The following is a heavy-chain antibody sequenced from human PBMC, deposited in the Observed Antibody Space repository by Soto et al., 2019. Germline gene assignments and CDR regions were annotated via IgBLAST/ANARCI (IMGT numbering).Heavy chain of an antibody. CDR3: ASQNNPYYYYGMDV. CDR1: GGSISSSSYY. V-gene: IGHV4-39*01. D-gene: IGHD1-1*01. J-gene: IGHJ6*02. Sequence: SETLSLTCTVSGGSISSSSYYWCWIRQPPGKGLEWIGSIYYSGSTYYNPSLKSRVTISVDTSKNQFSLKLSSVTAADTAVYYCASQNNPYYYYGMDVWGQGTTVTVSS. CDR2: IYYSGST.